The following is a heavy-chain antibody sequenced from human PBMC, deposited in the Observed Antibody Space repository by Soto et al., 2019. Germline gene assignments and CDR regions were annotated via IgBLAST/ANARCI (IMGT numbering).Heavy chain of an antibody. J-gene: IGHJ1*01. V-gene: IGHV3-21*01. CDR3: ARTTDGPFEYFQH. CDR2: ISSSSSYI. Sequence: GGSLRLSCAASGFTFSSYSMNWVRQAPGKGLEWVSSISSSSSYIYYADSVKGRFTISRDNAKNSLYLQMNSLRAEDTAVYYCARTTDGPFEYFQHWGQGTLVTVSS. D-gene: IGHD4-4*01. CDR1: GFTFSSYS.